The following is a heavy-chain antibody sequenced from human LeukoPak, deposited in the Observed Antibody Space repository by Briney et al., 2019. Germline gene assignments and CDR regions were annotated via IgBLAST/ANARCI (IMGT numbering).Heavy chain of an antibody. Sequence: GGSLRLSCAASGFTFSSFGMHWVRQAPGKGLEWVAFIRYDGSTENYADSVKGRFTISRDNSKNTFYLQMNSLRLEDTAVYFCAKEGPIAASGYYFDYWGQGALVTVSS. CDR1: GFTFSSFG. D-gene: IGHD6-13*01. CDR2: IRYDGSTE. CDR3: AKEGPIAASGYYFDY. V-gene: IGHV3-30*02. J-gene: IGHJ4*02.